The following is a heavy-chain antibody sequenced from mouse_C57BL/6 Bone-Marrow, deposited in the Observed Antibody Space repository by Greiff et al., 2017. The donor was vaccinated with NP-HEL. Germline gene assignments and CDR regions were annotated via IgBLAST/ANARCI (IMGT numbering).Heavy chain of an antibody. CDR3: ARGYGYGRRYFDV. CDR1: GYTFTSYG. J-gene: IGHJ1*03. V-gene: IGHV1-81*01. D-gene: IGHD2-2*01. Sequence: QVQLQQSGAELARPGASVKLSCKASGYTFTSYGISWVKQRTGQGLEWIGEIYPRSGNTYYNEKFKGKATLTADKSSSTAYMELRSLTSEDSAVYFCARGYGYGRRYFDVWGTGTTVTVSS. CDR2: IYPRSGNT.